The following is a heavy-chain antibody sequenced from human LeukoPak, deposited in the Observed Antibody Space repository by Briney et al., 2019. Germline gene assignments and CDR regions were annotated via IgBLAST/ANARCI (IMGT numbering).Heavy chain of an antibody. V-gene: IGHV3-48*03. D-gene: IGHD3-16*01. CDR1: GFTFSSYE. J-gene: IGHJ5*02. CDR2: ISSSGSTI. Sequence: GGSLRLPCAASGFTFSSYEMNWVRQAPGKGLEWVSYISSSGSTIYYADSVKGRFTISRDNAKNSLYLQMNSLRAEDTAVYYCASLGVSSLINWFDPWGQGTLVTVSS. CDR3: ASLGVSSLINWFDP.